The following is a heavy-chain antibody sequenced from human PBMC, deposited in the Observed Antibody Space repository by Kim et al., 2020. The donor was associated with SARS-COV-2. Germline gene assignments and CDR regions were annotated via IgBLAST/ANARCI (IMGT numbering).Heavy chain of an antibody. D-gene: IGHD3-22*01. J-gene: IGHJ4*02. CDR3: AREKLPYYYDSSEGEAFDY. V-gene: IGHV3-11*06. Sequence: GRFTISRDNAKNSLYLQMNSLRAEDTAVYYCAREKLPYYYDSSEGEAFDYWGQGTLVTVSS.